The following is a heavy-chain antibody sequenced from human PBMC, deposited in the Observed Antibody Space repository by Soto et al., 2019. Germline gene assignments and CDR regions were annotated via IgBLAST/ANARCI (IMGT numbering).Heavy chain of an antibody. D-gene: IGHD3-16*01. Sequence: QITLKESGPTLVKHTQTLTLTCTFSGFSLTTRGVGVGWIRQPPGKALECLALIYWDDDKRYSPSLQSRLSITNDTSKNQVVLTMTNVDPVDTATYYCAHIPNYYQYDWFDPWGQGTLVSVSS. CDR1: GFSLTTRGVG. CDR3: AHIPNYYQYDWFDP. V-gene: IGHV2-5*02. J-gene: IGHJ5*02. CDR2: IYWDDDK.